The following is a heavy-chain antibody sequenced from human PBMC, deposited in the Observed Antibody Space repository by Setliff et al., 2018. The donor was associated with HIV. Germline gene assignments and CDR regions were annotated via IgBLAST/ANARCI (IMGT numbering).Heavy chain of an antibody. CDR1: GFTFSSYA. V-gene: IGHV3-30*04. Sequence: RLSCAASGFTFSSYAMHWVRQAPGKGLEWVAVISYDGSNKYYADSVKGRLTISRDDSKNTLYLQMNSLRAEDTAVYCCARSKGHLYYDDDTGYVLRAFDIWGQGTMVTVSS. D-gene: IGHD3-22*01. J-gene: IGHJ3*02. CDR2: ISYDGSNK. CDR3: ARSKGHLYYDDDTGYVLRAFDI.